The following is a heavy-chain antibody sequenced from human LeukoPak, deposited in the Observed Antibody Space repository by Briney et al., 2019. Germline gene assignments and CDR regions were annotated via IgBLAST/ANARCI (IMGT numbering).Heavy chain of an antibody. CDR1: GYTFTSYA. CDR3: ARVSDDSGWNFDY. J-gene: IGHJ4*02. D-gene: IGHD6-19*01. V-gene: IGHV1-3*01. Sequence: ASVKVSCKAAGYTFTSYAIHWVRQAPGQRLEWMGWINAGNGNRKYSQKFQDRVTITREPSATTAYMELNSLTSEDTAVYYCARVSDDSGWNFDYWGQGTLVTVSS. CDR2: INAGNGNR.